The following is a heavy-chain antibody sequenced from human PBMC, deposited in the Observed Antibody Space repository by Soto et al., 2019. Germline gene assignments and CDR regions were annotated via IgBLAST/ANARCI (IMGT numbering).Heavy chain of an antibody. V-gene: IGHV2-5*02. CDR1: GFSLSTSGVG. D-gene: IGHD3-3*02. CDR2: IYWDNDK. Sequence: QITLKESGPTLVKPTQTLTLTCTFSGFSLSTSGVGVGWIRQPPGKALEWLALIYWDNDKRYSPSLKNRVTISKDTSKNQVVLTMTNMDPVDTATYYCVHRRPGHFRFDPWGQGTLVTVSS. CDR3: VHRRPGHFRFDP. J-gene: IGHJ5*02.